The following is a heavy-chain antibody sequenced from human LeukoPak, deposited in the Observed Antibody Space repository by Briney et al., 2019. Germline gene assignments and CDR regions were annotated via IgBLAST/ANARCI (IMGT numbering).Heavy chain of an antibody. J-gene: IGHJ4*02. D-gene: IGHD3-10*01. Sequence: SETLSLTCAVYGGSFSGYYWSWIRQPPGKGLEWIGEINHSGSTNYNPSLKSRVTISVDTSKNQFSPKLSSVTAADTAVYYCARGSRWSGVRGYYFDYWGQGTLVTVSS. V-gene: IGHV4-34*01. CDR3: ARGSRWSGVRGYYFDY. CDR2: INHSGST. CDR1: GGSFSGYY.